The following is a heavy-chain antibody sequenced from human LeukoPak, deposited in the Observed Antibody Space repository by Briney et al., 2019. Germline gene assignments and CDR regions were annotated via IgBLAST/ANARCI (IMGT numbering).Heavy chain of an antibody. CDR2: TNHSGST. J-gene: IGHJ4*02. Sequence: SETLSLTCAVYGGSFSGYYWSWIRQPPGKGLEWIGETNHSGSTNYNPSLKSRVTISVDTSKNQFSLKLSSVTAADTAVYYCARAGYCSGGSCYSFDYWGQGTLVTVSS. CDR1: GGSFSGYY. CDR3: ARAGYCSGGSCYSFDY. V-gene: IGHV4-34*01. D-gene: IGHD2-15*01.